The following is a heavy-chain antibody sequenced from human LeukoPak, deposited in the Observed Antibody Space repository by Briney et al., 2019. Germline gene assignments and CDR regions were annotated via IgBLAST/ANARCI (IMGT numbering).Heavy chain of an antibody. Sequence: GGSLRLSXAASGFTFSSYTMNWVRQAPGKGLEWVSSISSSSSYIYYADSVKGRFTISRDNAMNSLDLQMNSLRAEDTAVYYCARGREGIAARWWVEEPRWYFFDPWGQGTLVTVSS. J-gene: IGHJ5*02. CDR2: ISSSSSYI. V-gene: IGHV3-21*01. CDR3: ARGREGIAARWWVEEPRWYFFDP. D-gene: IGHD6-6*01. CDR1: GFTFSSYT.